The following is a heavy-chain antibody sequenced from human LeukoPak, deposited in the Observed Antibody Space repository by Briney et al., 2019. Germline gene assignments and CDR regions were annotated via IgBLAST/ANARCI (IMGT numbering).Heavy chain of an antibody. D-gene: IGHD6-6*01. Sequence: PSETLSLTCAVSGDSITSSSYYWAWIRQPPGKGLEWIGYIYYSGSTNYNPSIKSRVTISVDTSKNQFSLKLSSVTAADTAVYYCAGRIAARQVVYYGMDVWGQGTTVTVSS. CDR3: AGRIAARQVVYYGMDV. CDR2: IYYSGST. CDR1: GDSITSSSYY. J-gene: IGHJ6*02. V-gene: IGHV4-61*05.